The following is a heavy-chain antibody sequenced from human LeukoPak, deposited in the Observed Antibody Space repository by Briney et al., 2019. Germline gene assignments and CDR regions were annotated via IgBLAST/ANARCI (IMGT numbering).Heavy chain of an antibody. D-gene: IGHD2-2*01. CDR1: GGTFSSYA. V-gene: IGHV1-69*13. Sequence: SVKVSCKASGGTFSSYAISWVRQAPGQGLEWMGGIIPIFGTANYAQKFQGRVTITAGESTSTAYMELSSLRSEDTAVYYCASPGYCSSTSCPAGWWGQGTLVTVSS. CDR2: IIPIFGTA. CDR3: ASPGYCSSTSCPAGW. J-gene: IGHJ4*02.